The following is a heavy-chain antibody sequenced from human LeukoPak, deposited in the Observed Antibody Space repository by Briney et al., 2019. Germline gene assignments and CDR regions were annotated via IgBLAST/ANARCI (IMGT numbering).Heavy chain of an antibody. D-gene: IGHD6-6*01. Sequence: PGGSLRLSCAASGFTFSSYAMSWVRQAQGKGVEWVSDISGSGGSTYCADSVKGRFTISRDNAKNTLYLERNSLRAEHTAVYYCAKSVYSSSSRPFDYWGQGALVTVSS. CDR2: ISGSGGST. J-gene: IGHJ4*02. V-gene: IGHV3-23*01. CDR1: GFTFSSYA. CDR3: AKSVYSSSSRPFDY.